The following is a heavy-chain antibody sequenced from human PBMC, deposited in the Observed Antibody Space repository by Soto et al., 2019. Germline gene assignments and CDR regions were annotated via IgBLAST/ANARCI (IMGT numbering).Heavy chain of an antibody. CDR2: INTYNGNT. CDR1: GYTFTRYG. J-gene: IGHJ6*02. V-gene: IGHV1-18*01. D-gene: IGHD3-16*01. CDR3: AMVDVYVTPSPQDV. Sequence: QVQLVQSGAEVKNPGASVKVSCKASGYTFTRYGIGWARQAPGQGLEWRGWINTYNGNTNYAPNVQGRVTLTTDTSTSTAYMERRSLRSNDTAIYYCAMVDVYVTPSPQDVWGQGTTVIVSS.